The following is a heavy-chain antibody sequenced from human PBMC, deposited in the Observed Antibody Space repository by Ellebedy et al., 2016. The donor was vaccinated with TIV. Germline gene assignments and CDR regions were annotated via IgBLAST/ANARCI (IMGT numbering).Heavy chain of an antibody. CDR1: GFTFSDYY. J-gene: IGHJ4*02. Sequence: GGSLRLXXAASGFTFSDYYMSWIRQAPGKRLEWVSYISGSGSTIYYADSVKGRFTISRDNAKNSLYLQMNSLRAEDTAVYYCAKDMGGHYASPGYDFDYWGQGTLVTVSS. D-gene: IGHD3-22*01. CDR3: AKDMGGHYASPGYDFDY. V-gene: IGHV3-11*01. CDR2: ISGSGSTI.